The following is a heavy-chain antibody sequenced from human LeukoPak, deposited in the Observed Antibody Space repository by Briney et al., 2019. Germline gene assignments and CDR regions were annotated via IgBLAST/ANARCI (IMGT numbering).Heavy chain of an antibody. CDR3: AELDSSSPRN. V-gene: IGHV3-7*02. Sequence: PGGSLRLSCAASGFTFSRYWMTWVRQAPGKGLEWVANINQDGGEKYYVGSVKGRFTISRDNAKNSLFLQVNSLRAEDTAVYYCAELDSSSPRNWGQGTLVTVSS. J-gene: IGHJ4*02. CDR2: INQDGGEK. CDR1: GFTFSRYW. D-gene: IGHD6-13*01.